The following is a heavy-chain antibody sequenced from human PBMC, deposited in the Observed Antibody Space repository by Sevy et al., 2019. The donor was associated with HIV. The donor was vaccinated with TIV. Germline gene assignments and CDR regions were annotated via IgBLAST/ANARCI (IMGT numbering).Heavy chain of an antibody. V-gene: IGHV3-30*18. CDR1: GFTFKNYG. CDR3: AKVLQLSSFQGYFEF. J-gene: IGHJ1*01. D-gene: IGHD3-9*01. CDR2: MSYDGGNK. Sequence: GGSLRLSCASSGFTFKNYGMHWVRQAPGKGLEWVAVMSYDGGNKYYADSVKGRFTISRDNSKNTRYVQMDSLKIVATAVYYCAKVLQLSSFQGYFEFWGQGTLVTVSS.